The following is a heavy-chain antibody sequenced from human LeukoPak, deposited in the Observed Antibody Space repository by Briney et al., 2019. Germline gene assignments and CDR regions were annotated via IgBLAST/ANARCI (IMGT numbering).Heavy chain of an antibody. D-gene: IGHD7-27*01. CDR2: MSPNSGDT. J-gene: IGHJ4*02. CDR3: ARGPPNWGYDY. V-gene: IGHV1-8*01. CDR1: GYTITSYD. Sequence: ASVKVSCTASGYTITSYDFNWVRQATGQRPEWMGWMSPNSGDTGYAQKFQDRVTMTRNTSISTAYMELSSLRSDDTAVYYCARGPPNWGYDYWGPGTLVTVSS.